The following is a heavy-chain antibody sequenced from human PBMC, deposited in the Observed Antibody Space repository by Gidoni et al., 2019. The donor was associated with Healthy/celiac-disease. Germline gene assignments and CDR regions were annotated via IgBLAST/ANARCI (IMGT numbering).Heavy chain of an antibody. V-gene: IGHV3-74*01. CDR3: ARDWYHAIDY. J-gene: IGHJ4*02. D-gene: IGHD2-2*01. Sequence: EVQLVESGGGLVQPGGSLRLSCAAPGFSFPLTWMYWVRQVPGKGLVWVALIETGGTTTRYADSVKGRFTISRDDAKNTRYLQMNNLRVEDTAVYYCARDWYHAIDYWGQGTSVTVSS. CDR1: GFSFPLTW. CDR2: IETGGTTT.